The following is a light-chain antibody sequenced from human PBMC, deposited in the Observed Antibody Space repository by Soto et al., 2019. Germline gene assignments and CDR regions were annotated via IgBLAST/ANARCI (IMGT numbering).Light chain of an antibody. CDR2: DAS. CDR1: QDISNY. J-gene: IGKJ2*01. Sequence: DIQMTQSPSSLSASVGDRVTITCQASQDISNYLNWYQQKPGKAPKLLIYDASNLETGVPSRFSGSGSGTDFTCTISSLQPEDIETYYCQQYDNLPYTFGQGTKLEIK. CDR3: QQYDNLPYT. V-gene: IGKV1-33*01.